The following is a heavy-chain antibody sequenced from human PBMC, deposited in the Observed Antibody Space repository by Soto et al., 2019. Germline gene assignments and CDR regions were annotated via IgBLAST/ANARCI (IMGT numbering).Heavy chain of an antibody. CDR3: ARDSGGSYYF. CDR1: GITFRNYA. J-gene: IGHJ4*02. D-gene: IGHD1-26*01. CDR2: IYYSGST. V-gene: IGHV4-59*01. Sequence: PGGSLRLSCAASGITFRNYAMSWVRQAPGKGLEWIGYIYYSGSTNYNPSLKSRVTISVDTSKNQFSLKLSSVTAADTAVYYCARDSGGSYYFWGQGTLVTVSS.